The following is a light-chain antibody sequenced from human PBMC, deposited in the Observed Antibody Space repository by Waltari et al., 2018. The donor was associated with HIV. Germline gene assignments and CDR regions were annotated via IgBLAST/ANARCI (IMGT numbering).Light chain of an antibody. V-gene: IGLV2-8*01. CDR1: SSDVGGYNY. J-gene: IGLJ2*01. CDR2: EVS. CDR3: SSYAGSNNLL. Sequence: QSALTQPPSASGSPGQSVTISCTGTSSDVGGYNYVSWYQQHPGKAPKLMIYEVSKRPSGVPDLFSGSKSGNTASLTVSGLQAEDEADYYCSSYAGSNNLLFGGGTKLTVL.